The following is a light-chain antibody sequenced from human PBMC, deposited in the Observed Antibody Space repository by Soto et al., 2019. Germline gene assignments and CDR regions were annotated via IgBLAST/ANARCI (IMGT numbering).Light chain of an antibody. CDR1: QSVFSSY. CDR3: QRYGSSPLT. CDR2: CAS. Sequence: EIVLTQSPGTQSLSPGERATLSCRASQSVFSSYLAWYQQKPGQAPRLLIYCASSIATGIPDRFSGSGSGPDFTLTISRLELEDFAVYYCQRYGSSPLTFGGRVKV. J-gene: IGKJ4*01. V-gene: IGKV3-20*01.